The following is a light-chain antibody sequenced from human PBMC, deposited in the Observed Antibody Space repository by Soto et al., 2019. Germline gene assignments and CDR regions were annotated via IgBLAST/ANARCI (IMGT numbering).Light chain of an antibody. J-gene: IGKJ1*01. CDR2: DAS. Sequence: DIVLTHSPGTLSFSPWEIATLSCRASQSVSSYLAWYQQKPGQAPRLLIYDASNRATGIPARFSGSGSGTDFTLTISSLEPEDFAVYYCQQRSNWPWTFGQGTKVDIK. CDR3: QQRSNWPWT. CDR1: QSVSSY. V-gene: IGKV3-11*01.